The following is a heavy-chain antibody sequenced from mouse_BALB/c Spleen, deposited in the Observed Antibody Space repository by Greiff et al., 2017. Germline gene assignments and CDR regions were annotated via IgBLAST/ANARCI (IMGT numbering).Heavy chain of an antibody. CDR3: ARAGNYYAMDY. CDR2: ISDGGSYT. Sequence: EVKVEESGGGLVKPGGSLKLSCAASGFTFSDYYMYWVRQTPEKRLEWVATISDGGSYTYYPDSVKGRFTISRDNAKNNLYLQMSSLKSEDTAMYYCARAGNYYAMDYWGQGTSVTVSS. J-gene: IGHJ4*01. V-gene: IGHV5-4*02. D-gene: IGHD1-1*02. CDR1: GFTFSDYY.